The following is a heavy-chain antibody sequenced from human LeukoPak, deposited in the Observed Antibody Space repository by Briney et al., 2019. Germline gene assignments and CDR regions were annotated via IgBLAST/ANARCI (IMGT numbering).Heavy chain of an antibody. CDR3: ARGGYCSGGSCYPSVDY. V-gene: IGHV4-61*01. CDR2: IYYSGST. Sequence: SDTLSLICTVSGGSFSSGSYYWSWIRQPPGKGLEWIGYIYYSGSTNYNPSLKSRVTISVDTSKNQFSLKLSSVTAADTAVYYCARGGYCSGGSCYPSVDYWGQGTLVTVSS. CDR1: GGSFSSGSYY. J-gene: IGHJ4*02. D-gene: IGHD2-15*01.